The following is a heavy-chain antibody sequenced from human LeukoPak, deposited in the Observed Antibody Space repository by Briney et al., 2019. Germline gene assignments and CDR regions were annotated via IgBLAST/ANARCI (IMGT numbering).Heavy chain of an antibody. CDR2: IIPIFGTA. V-gene: IGHV1-69*01. CDR1: GGTFSSYA. Sequence: GASVKVSCKASGGTFSSYAISWVRQAPGQGLEWMGGIIPIFGTANYAQKFQGRVTITADESTSTAYMELSSLRSEDTAVYYCARVVPSSGYYSYFDYWGQGTLVTVSS. CDR3: ARVVPSSGYYSYFDY. J-gene: IGHJ4*02. D-gene: IGHD3-22*01.